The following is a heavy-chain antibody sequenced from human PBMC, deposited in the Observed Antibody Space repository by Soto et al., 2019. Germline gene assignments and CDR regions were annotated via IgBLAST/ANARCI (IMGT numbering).Heavy chain of an antibody. V-gene: IGHV3-30-3*01. CDR2: ISYDGSNK. CDR3: ARTIEGSYYEALDY. D-gene: IGHD1-26*01. CDR1: GFTFSSYA. J-gene: IGHJ4*02. Sequence: QVQLVESGGGVVQPGRSLRLSCAASGFTFSSYAMHWVRQAPGKGLEWVAVISYDGSNKYYADSVKGRFTISRDNXXNTLYLQMNSLRAEDTAVYYCARTIEGSYYEALDYWGQGTLVTVSS.